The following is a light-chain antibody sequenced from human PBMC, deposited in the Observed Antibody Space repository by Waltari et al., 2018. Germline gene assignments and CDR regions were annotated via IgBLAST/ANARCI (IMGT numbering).Light chain of an antibody. CDR1: QNTDIY. Sequence: IQMTQSPSSLTASVEDHIPITCRASQNTDIYLDWYQQKPGKAPKLLVYAASTLQRGVPSRFSGNGSGTDFFLTISSLQPEDFASYYCQQTYTAPWTFGLGTRVEIK. CDR2: AAS. CDR3: QQTYTAPWT. J-gene: IGKJ1*01. V-gene: IGKV1-39*01.